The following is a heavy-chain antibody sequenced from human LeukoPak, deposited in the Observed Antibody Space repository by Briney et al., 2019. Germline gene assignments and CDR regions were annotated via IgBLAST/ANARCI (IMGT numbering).Heavy chain of an antibody. Sequence: GASVKVSCKVSGYTLTELSMHWVRQAPGKGVEWRGGFDPEDGETIYAQKFHGRVTMTEDTSTDTAYMELSSLRSEDTAVYYCATLPKAPIAVAGEYYFDYWGQGTLVTVSS. D-gene: IGHD6-19*01. CDR1: GYTLTELS. CDR2: FDPEDGET. J-gene: IGHJ4*02. CDR3: ATLPKAPIAVAGEYYFDY. V-gene: IGHV1-24*01.